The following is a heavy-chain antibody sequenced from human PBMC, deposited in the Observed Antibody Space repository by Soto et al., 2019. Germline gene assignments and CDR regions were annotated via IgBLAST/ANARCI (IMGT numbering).Heavy chain of an antibody. D-gene: IGHD3-22*01. CDR3: ATPLGPYDSSGYNLAY. CDR2: IYYSGST. CDR1: GGSISNAGYY. V-gene: IGHV4-31*03. J-gene: IGHJ4*02. Sequence: QVQLQESGPGLVKPSQTLSLTCTVSGGSISNAGYYWSWIRQHPGKGLEWIGYIYYSGSTYYNPSLKSRVTISVDTSKNQFALKLTSVTAADTAVYYCATPLGPYDSSGYNLAYWGQGTLVTVSS.